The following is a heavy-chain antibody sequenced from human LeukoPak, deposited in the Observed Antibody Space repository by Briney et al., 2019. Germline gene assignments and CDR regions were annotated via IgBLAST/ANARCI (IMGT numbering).Heavy chain of an antibody. V-gene: IGHV5-51*01. CDR2: IYPGDSET. J-gene: IGHJ4*02. D-gene: IGHD2-2*01. CDR3: ARGRGYCSSSSCYDFDY. CDR1: GYIFTNYW. Sequence: GASLKISCTGPGYIFTNYWIAWVRQIPGKGLEWMGIIYPGDSETTYSPCFQGQVTISADKSITTTNLQWNSLKASDTAMYYCARGRGYCSSSSCYDFDYWGQGTRVSVPS.